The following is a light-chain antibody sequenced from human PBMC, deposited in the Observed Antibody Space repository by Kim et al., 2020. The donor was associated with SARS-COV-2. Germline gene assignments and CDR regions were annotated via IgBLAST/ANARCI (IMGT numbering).Light chain of an antibody. CDR3: QQYNNWLRTT. CDR1: QSVSSN. CDR2: GAS. V-gene: IGKV3-15*01. Sequence: EIVMTQSPATLSVSPGERATLSCGASQSVSSNLAWYQQKPGQAPRLLIYGASTRATGIPARFSGSGSGTEFTLTISSLQSEDFAVYYCQQYNNWLRTTFGGGTKVDIK. J-gene: IGKJ4*01.